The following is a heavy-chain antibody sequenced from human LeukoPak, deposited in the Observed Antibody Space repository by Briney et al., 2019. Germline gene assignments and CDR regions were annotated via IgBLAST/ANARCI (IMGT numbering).Heavy chain of an antibody. Sequence: GGSLRLSCAASGFTVSSNYMSWVRQAPGKGLEWVSAISGSGGSTYYADSVKGRFTISRDNSKNTLYLQMNSLRAEDTAVYYCAKDGDLWFGESNYFDYWGQGTLVTVSS. CDR1: GFTVSSNY. V-gene: IGHV3-23*01. CDR2: ISGSGGST. D-gene: IGHD3-10*01. CDR3: AKDGDLWFGESNYFDY. J-gene: IGHJ4*02.